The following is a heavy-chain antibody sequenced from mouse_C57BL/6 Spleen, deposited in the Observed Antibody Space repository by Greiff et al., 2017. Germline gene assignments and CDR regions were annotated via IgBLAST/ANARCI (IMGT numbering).Heavy chain of an antibody. J-gene: IGHJ4*01. D-gene: IGHD2-2*01. Sequence: QVHVKQSGAELVRPGTSVKVSCKASGYAFTNYLIEWVKQRPGQGLEWIGVINPGSGGTNYNEKFKGKATLTADKSSSTAYMQLSSLTSEDSAVYFCARSGGYGYAMDYWGQGTSVTVSS. CDR2: INPGSGGT. CDR3: ARSGGYGYAMDY. V-gene: IGHV1-54*01. CDR1: GYAFTNYL.